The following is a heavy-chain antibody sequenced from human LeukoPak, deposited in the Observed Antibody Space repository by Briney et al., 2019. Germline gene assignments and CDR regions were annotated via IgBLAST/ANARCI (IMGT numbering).Heavy chain of an antibody. CDR1: GYTFTSYY. Sequence: GASVKVSCKASGYTFTSYYMHWVRQAPGQGLEWMGIINPSGGSTSHAQKFQGRVTMTRDTSTSTVYMELSSLRSEDTAVYYCARVQWHDAFDIWGQGTMVTVSS. V-gene: IGHV1-46*01. D-gene: IGHD6-19*01. CDR3: ARVQWHDAFDI. CDR2: INPSGGST. J-gene: IGHJ3*02.